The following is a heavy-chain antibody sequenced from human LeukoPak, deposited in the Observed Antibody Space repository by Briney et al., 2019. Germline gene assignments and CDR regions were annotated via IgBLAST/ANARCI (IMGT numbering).Heavy chain of an antibody. D-gene: IGHD3-3*01. CDR3: ARAHLEWLLPFRY. CDR1: GFTFSSYG. CDR2: ISYDGSNK. V-gene: IGHV3-30*03. Sequence: GGSLRLSCAASGFTFSSYGMHWVRQAPGKGLEWVAVISYDGSNKYYADSVKGRFTISRDNSKNTLYLQMNSLRAEDTAVYYCARAHLEWLLPFRYWGQGALVTVSS. J-gene: IGHJ4*02.